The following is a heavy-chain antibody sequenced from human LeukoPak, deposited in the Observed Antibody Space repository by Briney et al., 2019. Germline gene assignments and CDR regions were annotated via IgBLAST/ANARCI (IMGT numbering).Heavy chain of an antibody. Sequence: GASVKVSCKAFGYTFTNNWMHWVRQAPGQGPEWMGLISPTGGSTAYAQKFQGRVTITRNTSISTAYMELSSLRSEDTAVYYCARARYSGSYSTDYWGQGTLVTVSS. CDR3: ARARYSGSYSTDY. J-gene: IGHJ4*02. D-gene: IGHD1-26*01. CDR2: ISPTGGST. CDR1: GYTFTNNW. V-gene: IGHV1-46*01.